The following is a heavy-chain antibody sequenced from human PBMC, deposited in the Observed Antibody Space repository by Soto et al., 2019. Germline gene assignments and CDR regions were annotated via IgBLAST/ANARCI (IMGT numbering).Heavy chain of an antibody. CDR2: IYYSGST. D-gene: IGHD3-3*01. Sequence: QVQLQESGPGLVKPSQTLSLTCTVSGGYISRGDYYWSWIRQHPGKGLEWIGYIYYSGSTYYNPSLKSRVTISVDTSKNQFSLKLSSVTAADTAVYYCARWWSGSRQGFDPWGQGTLVTVSS. CDR1: GGYISRGDYY. V-gene: IGHV4-31*03. J-gene: IGHJ5*02. CDR3: ARWWSGSRQGFDP.